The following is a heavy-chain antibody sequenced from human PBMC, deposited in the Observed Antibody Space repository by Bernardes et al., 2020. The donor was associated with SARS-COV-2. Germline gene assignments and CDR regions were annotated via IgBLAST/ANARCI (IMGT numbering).Heavy chain of an antibody. D-gene: IGHD3-3*01. CDR1: GFTFSSYW. J-gene: IGHJ6*02. V-gene: IGHV3-7*01. Sequence: GGSLRLSCAASGFTFSSYWMNWVRQAPGKGLEWVANIKQDGSEKYYVDSVKGRFTISRDNAKNSLYLQMNSLRAEDTAVYYCARDAQKVYYDFWSGYYSGDHYGMDVWGQGTTVTVSS. CDR2: IKQDGSEK. CDR3: ARDAQKVYYDFWSGYYSGDHYGMDV.